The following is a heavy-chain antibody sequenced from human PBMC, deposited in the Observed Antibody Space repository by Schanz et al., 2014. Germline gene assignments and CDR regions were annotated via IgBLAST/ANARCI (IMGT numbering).Heavy chain of an antibody. J-gene: IGHJ5*02. V-gene: IGHV4-61*02. CDR1: GGSISSGTYY. CDR3: AREPLSGYNWFDP. D-gene: IGHD6-25*01. Sequence: QVQLQESGPGLVKPSQTLSLTCIVSGGSISSGTYYWSWLRQPAGKGLEWIGRIYTSGSTNYNPSLKSRATIPLATSKTQFSLKLSSVTAADTAVYYCAREPLSGYNWFDPWGQGSLVTVSS. CDR2: IYTSGST.